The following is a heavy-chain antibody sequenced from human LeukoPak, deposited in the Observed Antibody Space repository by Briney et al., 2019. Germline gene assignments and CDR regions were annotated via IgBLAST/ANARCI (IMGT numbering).Heavy chain of an antibody. D-gene: IGHD4-17*01. V-gene: IGHV3-13*01. CDR2: IGTAGDT. J-gene: IGHJ4*02. Sequence: PGGSLRLSCAASGFTFSSYDMHWVRQATGKGLEWVSAIGTAGDTYYPGSVKGRFTISRENAKNSLYLQMNSLRAGDTAVYYCARVYGDYGAPAVWGQGTLVTVSS. CDR1: GFTFSSYD. CDR3: ARVYGDYGAPAV.